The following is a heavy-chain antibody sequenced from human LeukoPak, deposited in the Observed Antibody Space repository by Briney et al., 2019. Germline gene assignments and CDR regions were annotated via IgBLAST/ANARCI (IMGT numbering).Heavy chain of an antibody. CDR1: GFTFSSSW. CDR3: TRGNLAAGGAFDI. V-gene: IGHV3-74*01. CDR2: IHREESTI. J-gene: IGHJ3*02. Sequence: GGSLRLSCAGSGFTFSSSWIHWVRQDPGKGLVWVSRIHREESTISYADSVKDRFTISRDNAKNTLYLQMNSLRAEDTAVYYCTRGNLAAGGAFDIWGQGTVVTVSS. D-gene: IGHD6-13*01.